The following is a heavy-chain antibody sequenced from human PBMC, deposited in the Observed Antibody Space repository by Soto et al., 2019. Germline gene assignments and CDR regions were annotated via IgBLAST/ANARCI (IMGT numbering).Heavy chain of an antibody. J-gene: IGHJ2*01. CDR3: ARGYRPVIAKGCGDHQDLLAFPTQRTTDL. CDR2: IYYSGST. V-gene: IGHV4-39*01. Sequence: PSETLSHSCTVSGGSISSSSYYWGWIRQPPGKGLEWIGSIYYSGSTYYNPSLKSRVTISVDTSKNQFSLKLSSVTAADTAVYYCARGYRPVIAKGCGDHQDLLAFPTQRTTDL. CDR1: GGSISSSSYY. D-gene: IGHD3-22*01.